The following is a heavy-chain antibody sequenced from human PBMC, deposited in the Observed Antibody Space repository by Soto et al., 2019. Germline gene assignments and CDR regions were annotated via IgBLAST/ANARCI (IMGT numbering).Heavy chain of an antibody. V-gene: IGHV1-69*05. CDR2: IIPIFGTA. D-gene: IGHD3-22*01. Sequence: QVQLVQSGAEVTKPGSSVKVSCKASGGTFSSYAISWVRQAPGQGLEWMGGIIPIFGTANYAQKFQGRVTITTDEPTSTAYRELSTQRSQDTAVYYCAGVRVTMIVPYAFDLWGQGTMVTVSS. CDR3: AGVRVTMIVPYAFDL. CDR1: GGTFSSYA. J-gene: IGHJ3*01.